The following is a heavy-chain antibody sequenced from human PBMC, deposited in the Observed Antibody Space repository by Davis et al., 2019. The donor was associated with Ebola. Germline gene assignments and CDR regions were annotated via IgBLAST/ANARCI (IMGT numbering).Heavy chain of an antibody. CDR3: VASAGTVGKFDY. CDR1: GFTFSNSA. Sequence: SVKVSCKASGFTFSNSAMQWVRQARGQRLEWIGSIVLGSVNTNYAQKFQGRVTITRDMSTSTSYLDLSNLRSEDTAVYYCVASAGTVGKFDYWGQGTRVTVSS. D-gene: IGHD1-14*01. J-gene: IGHJ4*01. V-gene: IGHV1-58*02. CDR2: IVLGSVNT.